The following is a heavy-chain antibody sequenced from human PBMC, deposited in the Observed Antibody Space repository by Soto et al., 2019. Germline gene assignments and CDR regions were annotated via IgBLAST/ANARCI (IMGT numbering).Heavy chain of an antibody. D-gene: IGHD6-13*01. CDR1: GFTLNGYT. CDR2: ISSSSGKI. CDR3: ARDPSYGSSWYYYFDY. Sequence: EVQLVESGGDLIQPGGSLRLSCVASGFTLNGYTMNWVRQAPGKGLEWVSYISSSSGKIDYADSVKGRFTISRDNAKNSLFLQMNSLRDEDTAVYSCARDPSYGSSWYYYFDYWGQGTPVTVSS. J-gene: IGHJ4*02. V-gene: IGHV3-48*02.